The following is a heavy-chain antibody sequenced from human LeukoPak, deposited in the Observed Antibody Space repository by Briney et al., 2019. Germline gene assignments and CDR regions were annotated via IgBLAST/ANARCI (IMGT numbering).Heavy chain of an antibody. CDR2: INSDGSST. V-gene: IGHV3-74*01. D-gene: IGHD6-19*01. J-gene: IGHJ4*02. CDR1: GFTFSSYW. Sequence: GGSLRLSCAASGFTFSSYWMHWVRQAPGKGLVWVSRINSDGSSTSYGDSVKGRFTISRDNAKNTLYLQMNSLRAEDTAVYYCARVIAVAGFDYWGQGTLVTVSS. CDR3: ARVIAVAGFDY.